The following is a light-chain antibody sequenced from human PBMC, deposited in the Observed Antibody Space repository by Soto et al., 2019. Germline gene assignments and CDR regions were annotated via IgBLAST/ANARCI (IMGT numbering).Light chain of an antibody. CDR3: KQYGSSPWT. CDR1: QSVSSSY. Sequence: EIVLTQSPGTLSLSPGERATLSCRASQSVSSSYLAWYQQKPGQAPRRLIYVASSRATGIPDRFSGSGSGTDFTLTISRLEPEDFAVYYCKQYGSSPWTFGQGTKVEIK. V-gene: IGKV3-20*01. J-gene: IGKJ1*01. CDR2: VAS.